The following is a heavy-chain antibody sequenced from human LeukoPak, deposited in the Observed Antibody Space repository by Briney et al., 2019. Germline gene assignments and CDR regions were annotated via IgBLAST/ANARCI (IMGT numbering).Heavy chain of an antibody. J-gene: IGHJ4*02. CDR2: IKLDGSEK. Sequence: QPGGSLRLSCVASGFTFGKYWMSWVRQAPGKGLEWVANIKLDGSEKNYVDSVKGRFTISRDNTKNSMYLQMNSLRAEDTAVYYCTRDPGRCTSTSCYPDYWGQGTLVTVSS. CDR3: TRDPGRCTSTSCYPDY. CDR1: GFTFGKYW. V-gene: IGHV3-7*01. D-gene: IGHD2-2*01.